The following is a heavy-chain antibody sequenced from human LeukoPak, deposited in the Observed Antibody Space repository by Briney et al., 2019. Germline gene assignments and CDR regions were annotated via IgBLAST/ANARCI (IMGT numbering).Heavy chain of an antibody. CDR3: VRGAFHAGSGNYYDY. Sequence: PGGSLRLSCAASGFTFSNYWIHWVRQAPGKGLVWVSRIDNAGSITTYTDSAKGRFTISRDNAENTLYLQMNSLRVEDTAVYYCVRGAFHAGSGNYYDYWGQGTLVTVSS. CDR1: GFTFSNYW. D-gene: IGHD3-22*01. CDR2: IDNAGSIT. V-gene: IGHV3-74*03. J-gene: IGHJ4*02.